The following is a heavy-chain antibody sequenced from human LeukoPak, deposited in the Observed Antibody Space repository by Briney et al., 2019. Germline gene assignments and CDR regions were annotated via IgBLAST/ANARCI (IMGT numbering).Heavy chain of an antibody. D-gene: IGHD6-13*01. J-gene: IGHJ3*02. Sequence: PSETLSLTCTVSGGSISSYYWSWIRQPAGKGLEWIGRIYTSGSTNCNPSLKSRVTMSVDTSKNQFSLKLSSVTAADTAVYYCAREDGSSSWLVADAFDIWGQGTMVTVSS. V-gene: IGHV4-4*07. CDR3: AREDGSSSWLVADAFDI. CDR1: GGSISSYY. CDR2: IYTSGST.